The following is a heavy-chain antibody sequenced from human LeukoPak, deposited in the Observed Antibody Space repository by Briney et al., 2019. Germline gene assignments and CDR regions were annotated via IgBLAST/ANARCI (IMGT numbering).Heavy chain of an antibody. CDR3: ARGMNSYYYYGMDV. CDR1: GYTFTSYG. J-gene: IGHJ6*02. V-gene: IGHV1-18*01. D-gene: IGHD2-8*01. CDR2: ISAYNGNT. Sequence: ASVKVSCKTSGYTFTSYGISWVRQAPGQGLEWMGWISAYNGNTSYAQKLQGRVTMTTDTSTSTAYMELRSLRSDDTAVYYCARGMNSYYYYGMDVWGQGTTVTVSS.